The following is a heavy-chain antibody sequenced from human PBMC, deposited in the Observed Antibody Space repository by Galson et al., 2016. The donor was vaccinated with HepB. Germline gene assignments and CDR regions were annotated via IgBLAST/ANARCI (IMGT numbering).Heavy chain of an antibody. CDR2: ISYDGSNK. J-gene: IGHJ4*02. V-gene: IGHV3-30*03. CDR3: ARDPPQQR. CDR1: EFSFSYYG. Sequence: SLRLSCAASEFSFSYYGMHWVRQAAGKGLEWVAVISYDGSNKYYADSVKGRFTISRDNSKNTLYLQMNSLRAEDTAVYYCARDPPQQRWGQGTLVTVSS. D-gene: IGHD6-13*01.